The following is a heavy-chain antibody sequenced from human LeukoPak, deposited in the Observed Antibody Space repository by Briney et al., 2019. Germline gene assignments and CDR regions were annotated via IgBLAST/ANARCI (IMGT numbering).Heavy chain of an antibody. Sequence: KPGGSLRLSCAASGFTSSSYAMSWVRQAPGKGLEWVSAISGSGGSTYYADSVKGRFTISRDNSKNTLYLQMNSLRAEDTAVYYCAKDPRLDSGGWYLYFDFWGQGTLVTVSS. V-gene: IGHV3-23*01. CDR3: AKDPRLDSGGWYLYFDF. J-gene: IGHJ4*02. CDR2: ISGSGGST. CDR1: GFTSSSYA. D-gene: IGHD6-19*01.